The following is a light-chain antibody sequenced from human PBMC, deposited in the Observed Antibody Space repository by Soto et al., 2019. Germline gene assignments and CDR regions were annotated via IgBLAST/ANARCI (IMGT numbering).Light chain of an antibody. CDR2: DVS. V-gene: IGLV2-14*01. CDR3: SSYTSSGTLYV. Sequence: QSALTQPASVSGSPGQSITISCTGTSSDVGGYNYVSWYQQHPGKAPKLMIYDVSNRPSGVSNRFSGSKSGNTASLTISGRQAEDEAGYYCSSYTSSGTLYVFGTRTKLTVL. J-gene: IGLJ1*01. CDR1: SSDVGGYNY.